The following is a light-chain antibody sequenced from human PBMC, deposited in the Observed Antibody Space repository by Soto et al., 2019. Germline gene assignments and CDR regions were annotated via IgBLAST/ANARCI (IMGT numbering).Light chain of an antibody. CDR2: DVS. V-gene: IGLV2-14*01. CDR3: SSYTSSSTDVV. J-gene: IGLJ2*01. CDR1: SSDVGGYNY. Sequence: QSALTQPASVSGSPGQSITISCTGTSSDVGGYNYVSWYQQHPGKAPKLMIYDVSNRTSGVSNRFSGSKSGNTASLTISRLQAEDEAEYYCSSYTSSSTDVVFGGGTKLTVL.